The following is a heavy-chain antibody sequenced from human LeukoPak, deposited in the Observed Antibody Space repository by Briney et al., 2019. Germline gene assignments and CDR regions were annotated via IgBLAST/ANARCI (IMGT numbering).Heavy chain of an antibody. J-gene: IGHJ4*02. CDR1: GFTFSSYS. CDR2: ISSSSSFI. CDR3: ARRYGDLDY. D-gene: IGHD4-17*01. V-gene: IGHV3-21*04. Sequence: GGSLRLSCAVSGFTFSSYSMNWVRQAPGKGLEWVSFISSSSSFIYYADSVKGRFTISRDNAKNSLLLQMNSLRAEDTAVYYCARRYGDLDYWGQGTLVTVSS.